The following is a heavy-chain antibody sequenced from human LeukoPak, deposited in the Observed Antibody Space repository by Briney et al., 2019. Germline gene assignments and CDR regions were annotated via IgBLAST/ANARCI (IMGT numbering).Heavy chain of an antibody. D-gene: IGHD3-10*01. CDR1: GFTFTSST. J-gene: IGHJ4*02. V-gene: IGHV1-58*02. Sequence: ASVKVSCKASGFTFTSSTIQGVRQARGQRLEWIGWVVVGSGNTNYAQKFQERVIITRDMSTTTVYMELISLRSEDTAVYYCAGTPWFGELTLDYWGQGTLVTVSS. CDR3: AGTPWFGELTLDY. CDR2: VVVGSGNT.